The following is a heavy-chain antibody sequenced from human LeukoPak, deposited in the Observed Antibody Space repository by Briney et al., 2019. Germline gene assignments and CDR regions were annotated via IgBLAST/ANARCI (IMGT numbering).Heavy chain of an antibody. D-gene: IGHD3-10*01. CDR3: ARGFRYYGSGIDY. CDR1: GFTFSEYS. CDR2: ISTNGSST. Sequence: GGSLRLSCAASGFTFSEYSMHWVRQAPGKGLEYVSAISTNGSSTYYANSVKGRFTISRDDPKNTLNVQMGSLRPEDMAVYDCARGFRYYGSGIDYWGQGTLVTVSS. J-gene: IGHJ4*02. V-gene: IGHV3-64*01.